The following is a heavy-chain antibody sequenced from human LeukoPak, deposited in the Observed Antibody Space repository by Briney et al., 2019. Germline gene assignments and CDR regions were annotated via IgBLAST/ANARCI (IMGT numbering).Heavy chain of an antibody. CDR2: ISYDGNNK. D-gene: IGHD6-13*01. J-gene: IGHJ6*03. CDR3: AKAGASAAAYYYYFMDV. V-gene: IGHV3-30*18. CDR1: GFSFISYA. Sequence: GGSLRLSCAASGFSFISYAIHWVRQAPGKGLEWVAVISYDGNNKHYADSVKGRFTISRDNSKNTLYLEMTSLRPEDTAVYLCAKAGASAAAYYYYFMDVWGKGTTVTVSS.